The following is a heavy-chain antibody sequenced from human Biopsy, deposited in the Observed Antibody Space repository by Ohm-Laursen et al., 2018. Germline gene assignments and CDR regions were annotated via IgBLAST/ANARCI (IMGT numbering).Heavy chain of an antibody. V-gene: IGHV3-21*01. CDR1: GFSVSSYD. CDR3: ARDGAGSYHDY. Sequence: GQTLSLTCAASGFSVSSYDMNWVRQAPGKGLEWISYISETSSHIYDADLVRGRFTVARDIAKNSLYLQLNSLRVEDTAVHYCARDGAGSYHDYWGQGTLVTVSS. J-gene: IGHJ4*02. CDR2: ISETSSHI. D-gene: IGHD3-10*01.